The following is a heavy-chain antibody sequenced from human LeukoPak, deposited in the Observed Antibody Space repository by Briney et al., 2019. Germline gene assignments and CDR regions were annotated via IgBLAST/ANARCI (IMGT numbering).Heavy chain of an antibody. CDR3: ARGSDEQGYYYDSSGYNY. V-gene: IGHV1-8*01. D-gene: IGHD3-22*01. J-gene: IGHJ4*02. Sequence: GASVKVSCKASGYTFTSYDINWVRQATGQGLEWMGWMNPNSGNTGYAQKFQGRVTMTRNTSISTAYMELSSLRSEDTAVYYCARGSDEQGYYYDSSGYNYWGQGTLVTVSS. CDR2: MNPNSGNT. CDR1: GYTFTSYD.